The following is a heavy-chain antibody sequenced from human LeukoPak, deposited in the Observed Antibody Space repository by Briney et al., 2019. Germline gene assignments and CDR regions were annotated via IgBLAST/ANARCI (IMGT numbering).Heavy chain of an antibody. CDR1: GGSINSFY. CDR3: ARRSGNWLYFDY. J-gene: IGHJ4*02. CDR2: IYYSGST. Sequence: SETLSLTCTVSGGSINSFYWSWFRQPPGKGLEWIGYIYYSGSTKYNPSLKSRATISLDPSKNQYSLSLSSVTAADTAVYYCARRSGNWLYFDYWGQGTLVTVSS. D-gene: IGHD3-9*01. V-gene: IGHV4-59*08.